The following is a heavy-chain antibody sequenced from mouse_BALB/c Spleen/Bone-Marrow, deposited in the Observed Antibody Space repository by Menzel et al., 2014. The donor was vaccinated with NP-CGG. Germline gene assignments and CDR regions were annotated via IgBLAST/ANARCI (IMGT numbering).Heavy chain of an antibody. D-gene: IGHD1-1*01. Sequence: EVQLVESGGGLVQPGGSLKLSCAVSGFDFSRYWMSWVRQAPGKGLEWIGEINPDSSTINYTPSLKDKFIISRDNAKKTLYLQMSKVRSEDTALYYCARPYYPFAYWGQGTLVTVSA. V-gene: IGHV4-1*02. CDR1: GFDFSRYW. CDR3: ARPYYPFAY. J-gene: IGHJ3*01. CDR2: INPDSSTI.